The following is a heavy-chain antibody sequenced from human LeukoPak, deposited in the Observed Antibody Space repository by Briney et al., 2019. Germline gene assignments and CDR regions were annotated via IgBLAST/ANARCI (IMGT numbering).Heavy chain of an antibody. CDR2: INGDESRT. Sequence: GGSLRLSCVASGFSFSSHWMHWVRQAPGKGLVWVSRINGDESRTFFADSVRGRFTISRDNSKNTLYLQMNSLRAEDTAVYYCARGRWLQARGPSFDYWGQGTLVTVSS. CDR3: ARGRWLQARGPSFDY. CDR1: GFSFSSHW. V-gene: IGHV3-74*01. J-gene: IGHJ4*02. D-gene: IGHD5-24*01.